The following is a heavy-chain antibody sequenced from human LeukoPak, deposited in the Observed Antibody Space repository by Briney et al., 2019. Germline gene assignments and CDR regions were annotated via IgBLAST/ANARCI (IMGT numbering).Heavy chain of an antibody. CDR3: TTKRVGAPAFDY. Sequence: PGGSLRLSCAASGLTFSNAWMNWVRQAPGEGLEWVGRIKSKTDGGTIDYAAPVKGRFTISRDDSKNTLYLQMNSLKTEDTAVYYCTTKRVGAPAFDYWGQGTLVTVSS. CDR1: GLTFSNAW. CDR2: IKSKTDGGTI. V-gene: IGHV3-15*07. J-gene: IGHJ4*02. D-gene: IGHD1-26*01.